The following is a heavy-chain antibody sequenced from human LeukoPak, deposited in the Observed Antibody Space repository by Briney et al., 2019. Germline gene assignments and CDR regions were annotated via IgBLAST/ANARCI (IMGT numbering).Heavy chain of an antibody. J-gene: IGHJ4*02. CDR2: IRSSGATI. Sequence: GGSLRLSCVASGFTFSSYSMNWVRQAPGKGLEWVSYIRSSGATIYYADSVRGRFTISRDNAKNSVYLQMNSLRAEDTAVYYCARVIYSGWEGELSDWGQGTLVTVSS. V-gene: IGHV3-48*01. D-gene: IGHD6-19*01. CDR3: ARVIYSGWEGELSD. CDR1: GFTFSSYS.